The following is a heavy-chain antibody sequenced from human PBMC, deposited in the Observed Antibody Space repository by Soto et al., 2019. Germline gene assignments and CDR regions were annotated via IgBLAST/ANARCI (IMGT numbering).Heavy chain of an antibody. J-gene: IGHJ6*04. V-gene: IGHV1-18*01. CDR1: GYIFTRNG. CDR2: ISAYNGNT. CDR3: ARLGYCSGGSCYGPSDYYYSHGMDV. Sequence: ASVKVSCKASGYIFTRNGISWVRQAPGQGLEWMGWISAYNGNTNYAQKLQGRVTMTTDTSTSTAYMELRSLRSDDTAVYYCARLGYCSGGSCYGPSDYYYSHGMDVWGKGTTVTVPS. D-gene: IGHD2-15*01.